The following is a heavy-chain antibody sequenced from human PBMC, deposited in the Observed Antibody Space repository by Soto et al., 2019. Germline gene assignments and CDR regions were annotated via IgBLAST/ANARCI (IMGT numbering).Heavy chain of an antibody. D-gene: IGHD2-21*02. V-gene: IGHV3-23*01. Sequence: EVQLLESGGGLVQPGGSLRLSCAASGFTFSSYAMSWVRQAPGKGLEWVSGISVSGDSTYYAGSVKGRFTISRDNSKSTLYLQMNSLRAEHTAVYYCAKIFRYGDPEYWGQGALVTVSS. CDR3: AKIFRYGDPEY. CDR2: ISVSGDST. CDR1: GFTFSSYA. J-gene: IGHJ4*02.